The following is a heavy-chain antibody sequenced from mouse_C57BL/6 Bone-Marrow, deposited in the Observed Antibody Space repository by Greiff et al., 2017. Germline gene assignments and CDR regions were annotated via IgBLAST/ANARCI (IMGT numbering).Heavy chain of an antibody. CDR3: DRIRDDGYNGFWYCDV. CDR2: IWWDDDN. Sequence: QVQLKESGPGILQPSQTLSLTCSFSGFSLSTFGLGVGWIRPPSGQGLEWLAHIWWDDDNYTNTALKSRLTISKGPSKIQVFLKIANVDTADTATYDCDRIRDDGYNGFWYCDVWGTGTTITVSS. D-gene: IGHD2-3*01. CDR1: GFSLSTFGLG. V-gene: IGHV8-8*01. J-gene: IGHJ1*03.